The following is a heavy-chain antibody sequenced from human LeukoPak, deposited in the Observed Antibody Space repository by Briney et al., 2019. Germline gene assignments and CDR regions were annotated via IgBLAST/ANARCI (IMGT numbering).Heavy chain of an antibody. D-gene: IGHD4-11*01. V-gene: IGHV4-34*01. CDR1: GGSFSGYY. J-gene: IGHJ4*02. Sequence: SETLSLTCAVYGGSFSGYYWSWIRQPPGKGLEWIGEINHSGSTNYNPSLESRVTISVDTSKNQFSLKLSSVTAADTAVYYCARGTTNTVTKTLKVDYWGQGTLVTVSS. CDR2: INHSGST. CDR3: ARGTTNTVTKTLKVDY.